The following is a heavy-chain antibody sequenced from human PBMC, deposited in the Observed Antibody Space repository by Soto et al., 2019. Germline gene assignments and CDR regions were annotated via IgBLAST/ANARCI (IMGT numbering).Heavy chain of an antibody. V-gene: IGHV3-30*03. Sequence: QGQLVESGGGAVQPGGSGRLSCAASEFTFSNYAMHWVRQAPGKGLQWLAVISYDGNNKYYADSVEGRFTISRDNSKNTVYLQMNSLRLEDTAVYYCARGPSYSDSYFDHWGQGTLVTVSS. J-gene: IGHJ4*02. CDR3: ARGPSYSDSYFDH. CDR1: EFTFSNYA. CDR2: ISYDGNNK. D-gene: IGHD4-17*01.